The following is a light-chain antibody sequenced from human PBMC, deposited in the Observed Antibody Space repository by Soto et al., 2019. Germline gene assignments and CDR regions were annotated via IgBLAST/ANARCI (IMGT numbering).Light chain of an antibody. CDR3: QQYGGMWT. Sequence: EIVLTQSPGTLSLSPGERATLSCRASQSVRSSYLAWYQQKPGQAPRLLIYGASSRATGIPDRFSGSGSGTDFTITINRLEHEDFAVYYWQQYGGMWTFGQGTKVDIK. CDR1: QSVRSSY. V-gene: IGKV3-20*01. CDR2: GAS. J-gene: IGKJ1*01.